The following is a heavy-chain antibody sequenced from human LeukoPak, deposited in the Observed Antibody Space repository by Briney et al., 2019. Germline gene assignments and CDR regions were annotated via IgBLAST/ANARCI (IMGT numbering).Heavy chain of an antibody. CDR3: GRHRSGSGTYFIDY. J-gene: IGHJ4*02. Sequence: PGGSLRLSCVVSGFTFSSYSMIWVRQAPGKGLQWVANMKKDGSETKYVDFVKGRFTISRDNAKNSLYLQMNSLRAEDTAVYYCGRHRSGSGTYFIDYWARERWSASPQ. CDR2: MKKDGSET. D-gene: IGHD3-10*01. V-gene: IGHV3-7*01. CDR1: GFTFSSYS.